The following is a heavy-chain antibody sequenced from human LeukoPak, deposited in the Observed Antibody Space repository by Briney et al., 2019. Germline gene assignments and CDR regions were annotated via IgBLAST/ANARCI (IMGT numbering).Heavy chain of an antibody. V-gene: IGHV6-1*01. CDR2: TYYRSMWYN. D-gene: IGHD6-13*01. Sequence: SQTLSLTCAISGDSVSNNYAAWNWIRQSPSRGLEWLGRTYYRSMWYNDYAVSVKSRITINPDTSKNQFSLQPNSVTPEDTAVYYCARVDRAISTTGTLGDWGQGTLVTVSS. J-gene: IGHJ4*02. CDR1: GDSVSNNYAA. CDR3: ARVDRAISTTGTLGD.